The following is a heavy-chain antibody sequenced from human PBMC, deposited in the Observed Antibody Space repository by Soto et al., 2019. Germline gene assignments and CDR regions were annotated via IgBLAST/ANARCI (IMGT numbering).Heavy chain of an antibody. CDR1: GYSFTSYW. CDR3: ARHRVYCSGGSCYSDYYNYYYMDV. J-gene: IGHJ6*03. V-gene: IGHV5-51*01. CDR2: IYPGDSDT. Sequence: PGESLKISCKGSGYSFTSYWIGWVRQMPGKGLEWMGIIYPGDSDTRYSPSFQGQVTISANKSISTAYLQWSSLKASDTAMYYCARHRVYCSGGSCYSDYYNYYYMDVWGKGTTVTVSS. D-gene: IGHD2-15*01.